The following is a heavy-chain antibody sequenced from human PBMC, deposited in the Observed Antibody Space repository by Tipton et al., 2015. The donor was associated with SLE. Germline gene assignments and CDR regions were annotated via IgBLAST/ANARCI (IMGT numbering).Heavy chain of an antibody. CDR1: GFTFSSYA. V-gene: IGHV3-30*04. J-gene: IGHJ4*02. CDR2: ISYDGSNK. D-gene: IGHD7-27*01. CDR3: AREELTGEDFDY. Sequence: SLRLSCAASGFTFSSYAMHWVRQAPGKGLEWVAVISYDGSNKYHADSVKGRFTISRDNSKNTLYLQMNSLRAEDTAVYYCAREELTGEDFDYWGQGTLVTVSS.